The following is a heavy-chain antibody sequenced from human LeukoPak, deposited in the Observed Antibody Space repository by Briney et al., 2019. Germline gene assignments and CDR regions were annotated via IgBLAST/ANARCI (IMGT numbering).Heavy chain of an antibody. D-gene: IGHD5-18*01. J-gene: IGHJ4*02. Sequence: GASVKVSCKASGYTFTSYYMHWVRQAPGRGLEWMGIIDPSGGSTSYAQKFQGRVTMTRDTSTSTVYMELSSLRSEDTAVYYCARESERGYSYGYALDYWGQGTLVTVSS. CDR1: GYTFTSYY. CDR2: IDPSGGST. V-gene: IGHV1-46*01. CDR3: ARESERGYSYGYALDY.